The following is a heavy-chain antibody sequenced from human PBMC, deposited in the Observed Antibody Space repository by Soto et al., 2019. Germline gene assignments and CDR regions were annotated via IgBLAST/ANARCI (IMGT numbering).Heavy chain of an antibody. D-gene: IGHD6-19*01. J-gene: IGHJ5*02. V-gene: IGHV2-26*01. CDR2: IDSGGEK. CDR1: GLSITDSEMG. CDR3: ARRHLAVAVSPWFYP. Sequence: QVTLKESGPVLVNPTETLTLRCTVSGLSITDSEMGVSWIRQPPGQPLEWLAHIDSGGEKPYRTFLKSILAMSKNTSHRQIVLPMTSMDPADTATYYCARRHLAVAVSPWFYPWCQGIPVTVSS.